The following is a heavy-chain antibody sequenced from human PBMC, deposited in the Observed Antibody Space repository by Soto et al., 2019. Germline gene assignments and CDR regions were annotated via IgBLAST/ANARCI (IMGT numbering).Heavy chain of an antibody. CDR2: ISPMFGAA. J-gene: IGHJ4*02. V-gene: IGHV1-69*19. D-gene: IGHD3-10*01. Sequence: QVQLVQSGAEMKKPGSSVKVSCQSSGGTFNTYAMNWVRQAPGQGPEWMGDISPMFGAANYAPKFRGRGTITADESTGTSYMQLSSLTSEDTALYFCAREVQVHTPAFVYWGQGTLVTVSS. CDR1: GGTFNTYA. CDR3: AREVQVHTPAFVY.